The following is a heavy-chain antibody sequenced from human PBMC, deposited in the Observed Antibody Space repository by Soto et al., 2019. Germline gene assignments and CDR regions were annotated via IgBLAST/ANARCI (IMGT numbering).Heavy chain of an antibody. Sequence: PVESLKISCKGSGYSFTSYWSGWVRQMPGKGLEWMGIIYPGDSDTRYSPSFQAQVTISAHKSISTAYLQWSSLKASDTAMYYCARASPSMVRGGNYYYMDVWGKGTTVTVSS. CDR2: IYPGDSDT. V-gene: IGHV5-51*01. D-gene: IGHD3-10*01. CDR3: ARASPSMVRGGNYYYMDV. CDR1: GYSFTSYW. J-gene: IGHJ6*03.